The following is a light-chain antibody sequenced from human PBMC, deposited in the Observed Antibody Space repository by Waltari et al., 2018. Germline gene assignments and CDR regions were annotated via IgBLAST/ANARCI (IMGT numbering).Light chain of an antibody. CDR1: RSHLGRNY. CDR2: TND. V-gene: IGLV1-47*02. CDR3: AAWDDTLSAVV. J-gene: IGLJ2*01. Sequence: QSVLTPPPSTSGTPGQRVTIPCSGSRSHLGRNYLYWYQHLPGTAPKLLIHTNDQRPSGVPDRFSGSKSGTSASLAISGLQSDDESDYFCAAWDDTLSAVVFGGGTKLTVL.